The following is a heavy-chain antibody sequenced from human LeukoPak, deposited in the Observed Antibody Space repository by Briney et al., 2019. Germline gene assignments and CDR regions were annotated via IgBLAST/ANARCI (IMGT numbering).Heavy chain of an antibody. J-gene: IGHJ4*02. CDR2: INWNGGST. Sequence: PGGSLRLSCAASGFTFDDYGMSWVRQAPGKGLEWVSGINWNGGSTGYADSVKGRFTLSRDNAKNSLYMQMNSLRAEDTALYYCARGGYYASGSYYNIDYWGQGTLVTVSS. D-gene: IGHD3-10*01. CDR3: ARGGYYASGSYYNIDY. V-gene: IGHV3-20*04. CDR1: GFTFDDYG.